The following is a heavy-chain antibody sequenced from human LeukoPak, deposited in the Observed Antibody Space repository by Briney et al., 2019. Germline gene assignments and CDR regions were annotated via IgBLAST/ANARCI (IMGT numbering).Heavy chain of an antibody. J-gene: IGHJ4*02. V-gene: IGHV1-69*02. Sequence: GSSVKVSCKAPGDTLITHYISWVRQAPGQGLEWVGRIVPVIGVATYAQSLQGRVIITADRSTNTAYMKLSSLRFEDSALYFCARHSSRGHYYDFDFWGQGTLVTVSS. D-gene: IGHD3-22*01. CDR3: ARHSSRGHYYDFDF. CDR1: GDTLITHY. CDR2: IVPVIGVA.